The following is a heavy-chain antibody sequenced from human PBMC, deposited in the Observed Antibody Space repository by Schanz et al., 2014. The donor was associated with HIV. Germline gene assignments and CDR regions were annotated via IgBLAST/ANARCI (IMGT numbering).Heavy chain of an antibody. CDR1: GFTFEDYA. CDR2: ITWNSGSK. V-gene: IGHV3-9*01. CDR3: AKDMGSGSYEAFDI. J-gene: IGHJ3*02. Sequence: VRLVESGGGVVQPGRSLRLSCAASGFTFEDYAMHWVRQAPGKGLEWVSGITWNSGSKGYADSVKGRFTISRDNAKNFLYLQMNSLRAEDTALYYCAKDMGSGSYEAFDIWGQGTMVTVSS. D-gene: IGHD1-26*01.